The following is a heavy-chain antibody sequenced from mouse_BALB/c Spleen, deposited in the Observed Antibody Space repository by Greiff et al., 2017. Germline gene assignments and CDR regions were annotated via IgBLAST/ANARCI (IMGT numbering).Heavy chain of an antibody. CDR1: GYTFTDYE. CDR2: IDPETGGT. J-gene: IGHJ3*01. Sequence: QQSGAELVRPGASVTLSCKASGYTFTDYEMHWVKQTPVHGLEWIGAIDPETGGTAYNQKFKGKATLTADKSSSTAYMELRSLTSEDSAVYYCTLYYGSSFPFAYWGQGTLVTVSA. D-gene: IGHD1-1*01. V-gene: IGHV1-15*01. CDR3: TLYYGSSFPFAY.